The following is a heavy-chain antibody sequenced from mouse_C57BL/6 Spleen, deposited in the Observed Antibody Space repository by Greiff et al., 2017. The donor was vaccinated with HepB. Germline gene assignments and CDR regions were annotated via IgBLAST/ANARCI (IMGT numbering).Heavy chain of an antibody. CDR2: IWRGGST. CDR3: AKWGGNYTYAMDY. D-gene: IGHD2-1*01. Sequence: VKLQQSGPGLVQPSQSLSITCTVSGFSLTSYGVHWVRQSPGKGLEWLGVIWRGGSTDYNAAFMSRLSITKDNSKSQVFFKMNSLQADDTAIYDCAKWGGNYTYAMDYWGQGTSVTVSS. CDR1: GFSLTSYG. V-gene: IGHV2-5*01. J-gene: IGHJ4*01.